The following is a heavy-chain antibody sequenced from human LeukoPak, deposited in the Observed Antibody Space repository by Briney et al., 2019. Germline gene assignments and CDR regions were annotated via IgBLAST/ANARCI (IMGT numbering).Heavy chain of an antibody. CDR1: GFTFSSYW. D-gene: IGHD3-3*01. J-gene: IGHJ4*02. CDR3: ARDSTPYYDFWSGPNQFDY. V-gene: IGHV3-74*01. Sequence: GGSLRLSCAASGFTFSSYWMHWVRQAPGKGLVWVSRINSDGSSTSYADSVKGRFTISRDNAKNTLYLQMNSLRAEDTAVYYCARDSTPYYDFWSGPNQFDYWGQGTLVTVSS. CDR2: INSDGSST.